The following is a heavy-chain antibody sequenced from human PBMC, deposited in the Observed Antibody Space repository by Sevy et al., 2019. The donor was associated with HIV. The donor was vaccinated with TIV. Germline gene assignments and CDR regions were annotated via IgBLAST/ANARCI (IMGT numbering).Heavy chain of an antibody. Sequence: SETLSLTCTVSGGSISSSSYYWGWIRQPPGKGLEWIGSIYYSGSTYYHPSLKSRVTISVDTSKNQFSLKLSSVTAADTAVYYCARLGGDCSSTSCSPEYNWFDPWGQGTLVTVSS. CDR2: IYYSGST. CDR3: ARLGGDCSSTSCSPEYNWFDP. V-gene: IGHV4-39*01. CDR1: GGSISSSSYY. J-gene: IGHJ5*02. D-gene: IGHD2-2*01.